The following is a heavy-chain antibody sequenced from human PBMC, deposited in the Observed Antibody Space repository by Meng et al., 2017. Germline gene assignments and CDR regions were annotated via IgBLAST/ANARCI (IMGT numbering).Heavy chain of an antibody. CDR2: IYYSGST. CDR3: ARDRARIRWAFDI. D-gene: IGHD4-23*01. V-gene: IGHV4-59*01. CDR1: GSSISSYY. Sequence: GSLRLSCTVSGSSISSYYWSWIRQPPGKGLEWIGYIYYSGSTNYNPSLKSRVTISVDTSKNQFSLKLSSVTAADTAVYYCARDRARIRWAFDIWGQGTMVTVSS. J-gene: IGHJ3*02.